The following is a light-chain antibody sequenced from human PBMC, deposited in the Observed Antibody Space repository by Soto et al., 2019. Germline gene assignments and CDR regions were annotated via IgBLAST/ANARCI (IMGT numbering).Light chain of an antibody. CDR1: QSVSSY. V-gene: IGKV3-11*01. J-gene: IGKJ3*01. CDR3: QPRSNWPSFT. Sequence: EIVLTQSPATLSLSPAERATLSCRASQSVSSYLAWYQQKPGQAPRLLIYDASNRATGIPARFSGRGSGTDFNLTISSLEPEDFAVYYCQPRSNWPSFTFGPSPKVDIK. CDR2: DAS.